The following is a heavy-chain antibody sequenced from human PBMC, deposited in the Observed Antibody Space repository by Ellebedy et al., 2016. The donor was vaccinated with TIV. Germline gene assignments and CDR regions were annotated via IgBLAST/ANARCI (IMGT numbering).Heavy chain of an antibody. J-gene: IGHJ4*02. CDR1: GFTFSSFG. V-gene: IGHV3-30*18. Sequence: GGSLRLXXAASGFTFSSFGMYWLRQAPGKGLEWVAVISYDESHQYYADSVKGRFTISRDNAKNSLYLQMNSLRDEDTALYYCAKDGSSGWYFRLESWGQGTLVTVSS. D-gene: IGHD6-19*01. CDR2: ISYDESHQ. CDR3: AKDGSSGWYFRLES.